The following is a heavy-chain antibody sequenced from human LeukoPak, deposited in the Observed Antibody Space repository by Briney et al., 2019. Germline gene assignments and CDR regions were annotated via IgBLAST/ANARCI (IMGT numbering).Heavy chain of an antibody. D-gene: IGHD2-2*02. CDR1: GGSINSDSYY. CDR2: IYTSGNT. CDR3: AQGQLLYRRWFDP. J-gene: IGHJ5*02. V-gene: IGHV4-61*02. Sequence: PSQTLSLTCTASGGSINSDSYYWSWVRQPAGKGLEWIGRIYTSGNTRYNPSLSSRVTISIDMSKNQLSLKLRSVTAADTAVYYCAQGQLLYRRWFDPWGQGTLVTVSS.